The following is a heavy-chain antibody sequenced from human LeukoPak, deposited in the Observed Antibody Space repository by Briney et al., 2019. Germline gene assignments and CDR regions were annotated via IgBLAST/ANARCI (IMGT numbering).Heavy chain of an antibody. D-gene: IGHD3-10*01. CDR1: GFTFSSYA. V-gene: IGHV3-23*01. CDR2: ISGSGGST. Sequence: PGGSLRLSCAASGFTFSSYAMSWVRRAPGKGLEWVSAISGSGGSTYYADSVKGRFTISRDNSKNTLYLQMNSLRAEDTAVYYCAKDVVRGDYNWFDPWGQGTLVTVSS. CDR3: AKDVVRGDYNWFDP. J-gene: IGHJ5*02.